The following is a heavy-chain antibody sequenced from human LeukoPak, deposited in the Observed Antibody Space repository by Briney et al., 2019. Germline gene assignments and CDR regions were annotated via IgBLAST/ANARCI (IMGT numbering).Heavy chain of an antibody. Sequence: GGSLRLSCAASGFTFSTYEMNWVCQAPGKGLEWVSYISSSGNTIYYADSVKGRFTISRDNAKSSLYLQMNSLRAEDTALYFCATDLSYWGQGTLVTVSS. J-gene: IGHJ4*02. CDR3: ATDLSY. CDR2: ISSSGNTI. V-gene: IGHV3-48*03. CDR1: GFTFSTYE.